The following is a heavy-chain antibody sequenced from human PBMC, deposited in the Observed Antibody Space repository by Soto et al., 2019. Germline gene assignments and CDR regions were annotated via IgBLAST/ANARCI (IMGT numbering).Heavy chain of an antibody. J-gene: IGHJ5*02. Sequence: SETMSLTCTVSDGSISSGSYYWNWNRQPPGKGLEWIGYIYYSGSTNYNPSLKSRVTISVDTSKNQFSLKLSSVTAADTAVYYCARGRYSYGTHGFDPWGQGTLVTVSS. CDR3: ARGRYSYGTHGFDP. D-gene: IGHD5-18*01. V-gene: IGHV4-61*01. CDR2: IYYSGST. CDR1: DGSISSGSYY.